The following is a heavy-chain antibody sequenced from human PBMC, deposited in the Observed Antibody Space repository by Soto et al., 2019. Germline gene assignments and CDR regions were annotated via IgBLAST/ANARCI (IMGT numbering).Heavy chain of an antibody. V-gene: IGHV4-59*08. Sequence: SETLSLTCTVSGGSISSYYWSWIRQPPGKGLEWIGYIYYSGSTNYNPSLKSRVTISVDTSKNQFSLKLSSVTAADTAVYYCAIMYSSYDYWGQGTLVTVSS. CDR3: AIMYSSYDY. CDR2: IYYSGST. D-gene: IGHD6-6*01. J-gene: IGHJ4*02. CDR1: GGSISSYY.